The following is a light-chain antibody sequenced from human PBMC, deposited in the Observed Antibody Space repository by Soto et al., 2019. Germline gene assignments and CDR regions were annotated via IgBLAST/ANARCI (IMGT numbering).Light chain of an antibody. CDR1: SSNIGSNY. CDR2: RNN. V-gene: IGLV1-47*01. J-gene: IGLJ2*01. CDR3: AAWDDSLVGV. Sequence: QSVLTQPPSASGTPGQRVTISCSGSSSNIGSNYVYWYQQLPGTAPKLHIYRNNQRPSGVPDRFSGSKSGTSASLAISGLRSKDEADYYCAAWDDSLVGVFGGGTKLTVL.